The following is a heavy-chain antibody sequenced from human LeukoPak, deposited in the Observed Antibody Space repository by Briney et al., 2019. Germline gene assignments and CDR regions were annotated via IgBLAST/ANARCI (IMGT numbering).Heavy chain of an antibody. V-gene: IGHV4-59*01. D-gene: IGHD4/OR15-4a*01. CDR3: AATIKRDYGDTNLDY. CDR2: MHNGVHT. Sequence: SETLSLTCTVPGDSICSYYWSWIRQPPGKGLEWIGYMHNGVHTNYNPSLKSRVTISGDTPKNQLSLKLTSVTAADTAVYYCAATIKRDYGDTNLDYWGQGTLVTVSS. J-gene: IGHJ4*02. CDR1: GDSICSYY.